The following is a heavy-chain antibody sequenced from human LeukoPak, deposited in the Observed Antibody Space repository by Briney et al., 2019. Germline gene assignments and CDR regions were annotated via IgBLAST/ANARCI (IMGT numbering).Heavy chain of an antibody. CDR1: GYSISSGYY. V-gene: IGHV4-38-2*02. Sequence: TSETLSLTCTVSGYSISSGYYWGWVRQPPGKGLEWIGSIYHSGSTYYNPSLKSRVTISVDTSKNQFSLKLSSVTAADTAVYYCARGSYSGSYYDSPWGQGTLVTVSS. CDR3: ARGSYSGSYYDSP. J-gene: IGHJ5*02. CDR2: IYHSGST. D-gene: IGHD1-26*01.